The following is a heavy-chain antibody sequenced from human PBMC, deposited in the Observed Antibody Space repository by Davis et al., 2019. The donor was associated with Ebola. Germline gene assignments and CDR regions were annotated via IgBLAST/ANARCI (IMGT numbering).Heavy chain of an antibody. CDR1: GYTFTSYD. CDR3: ARDRGGDYSFDY. V-gene: IGHV1-3*01. CDR2: INAGNGNT. J-gene: IGHJ4*02. D-gene: IGHD3-10*01. Sequence: ASVKVSCKASGYTFTSYDMHWVRQAPGQRLEWMGWINAGNGNTKYSQKFQGRVTITRDTSASTAYMELSSLRSEDTSVYYCARDRGGDYSFDYWGQGTLVTVSS.